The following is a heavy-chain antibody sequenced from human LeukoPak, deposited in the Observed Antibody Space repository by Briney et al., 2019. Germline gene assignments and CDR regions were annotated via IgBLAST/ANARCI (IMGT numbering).Heavy chain of an antibody. Sequence: GGSLRLSCAASGFTFSSYEMNWVRQAPGKGLEWVSSISSSSSYIYSADSVKGRFTISRDNAKNSLYLQMNSLRAEDTAVYYCARDSGYDWVWWADYYMDVWGKGTTVTISS. J-gene: IGHJ6*03. V-gene: IGHV3-21*01. CDR2: ISSSSSYI. CDR1: GFTFSSYE. D-gene: IGHD5-12*01. CDR3: ARDSGYDWVWWADYYMDV.